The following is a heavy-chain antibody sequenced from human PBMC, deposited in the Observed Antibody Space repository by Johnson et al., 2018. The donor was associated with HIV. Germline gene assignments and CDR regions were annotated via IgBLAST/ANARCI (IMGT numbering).Heavy chain of an antibody. J-gene: IGHJ3*02. Sequence: MQLVESGGGLVQPGGSLRLSCAASGFTFSSYWMHWVRQAPGKGLVWVSRINSDGSSTSYADSVKGRFTISRDNSKNTLYLQMNSLRAEDTAVYYCAKDQYRKLTTVAGIWGQGTMVTVSS. CDR2: INSDGSST. CDR3: AKDQYRKLTTVAGI. D-gene: IGHD4-17*01. CDR1: GFTFSSYW. V-gene: IGHV3-74*01.